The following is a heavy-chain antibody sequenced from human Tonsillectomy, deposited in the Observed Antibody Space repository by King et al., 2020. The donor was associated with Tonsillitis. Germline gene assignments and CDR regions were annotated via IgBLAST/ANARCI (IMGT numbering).Heavy chain of an antibody. V-gene: IGHV3-49*04. CDR3: TRPQPSYYDTSGYHYYFYYMDV. Sequence: VQLVESGGGLVQPGRSLRLSCTSSGFTFGDYTMSWVRQAPGKGLEWVGFIRSKVYGGTTEYAASVKGRFTISRDDSKSIAYLQMNSLKTEDTAVYYCTRPQPSYYDTSGYHYYFYYMDVWGKGTTVTVSS. CDR2: IRSKVYGGTT. D-gene: IGHD3-22*01. CDR1: GFTFGDYT. J-gene: IGHJ6*03.